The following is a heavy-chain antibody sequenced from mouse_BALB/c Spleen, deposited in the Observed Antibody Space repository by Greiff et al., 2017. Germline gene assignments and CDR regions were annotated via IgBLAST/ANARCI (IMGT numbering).Heavy chain of an antibody. CDR3: ARKAYGNYLYYSMDY. CDR2: INPGSGGT. J-gene: IGHJ4*01. Sequence: QVQLKQSGAELVRPGTSVKVSCKASGYAFTNYLIEWVKQRPGQGLEWIGVINPGSGGTNYNEKFKGKATLTADKSSSTAYMQLSSLTSDDSAVYFCARKAYGNYLYYSMDYWGQGTSVTVSS. CDR1: GYAFTNYL. V-gene: IGHV1-54*01. D-gene: IGHD2-10*02.